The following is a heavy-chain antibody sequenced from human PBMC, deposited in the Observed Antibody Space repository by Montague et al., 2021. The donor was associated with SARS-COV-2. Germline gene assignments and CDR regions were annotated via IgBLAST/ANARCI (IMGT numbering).Heavy chain of an antibody. V-gene: IGHV4-59*01. CDR2: IYYRGST. J-gene: IGHJ4*02. CDR1: GGSISTYY. CDR3: GCPGGYCSGGSCCYDY. Sequence: SETLSLTCSVSGGSISTYYWSWILQHPRRGLQWCGYIYYRGSTTYNPSLKSRVTISVDTSKNQFSLQLSSVTAADMAVDYYGCPGGYCSGGSCCYDYWGQGTLVTVSS. D-gene: IGHD2-15*01.